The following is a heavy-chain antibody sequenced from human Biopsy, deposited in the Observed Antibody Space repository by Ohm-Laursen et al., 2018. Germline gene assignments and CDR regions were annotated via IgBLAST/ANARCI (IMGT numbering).Heavy chain of an antibody. CDR1: GFSVSSYD. J-gene: IGHJ6*02. Sequence: SLRLSCAASGFSVSSYDMNWVRQAPGKGLELISYISETSSHIYDADSVRGRFTVARDIAKNSLYLQLNSLRVEDTAVYYCARDSSRRAREGGMDVWGQGTTVTVSS. CDR2: ISETSSHI. CDR3: ARDSSRRAREGGMDV. D-gene: IGHD6-6*01. V-gene: IGHV3-21*01.